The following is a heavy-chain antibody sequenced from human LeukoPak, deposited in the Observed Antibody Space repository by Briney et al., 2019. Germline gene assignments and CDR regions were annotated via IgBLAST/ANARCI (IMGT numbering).Heavy chain of an antibody. J-gene: IGHJ3*02. D-gene: IGHD6-6*01. Sequence: SETLSLTCTVSGGSISSGSYYWSWIRQPAGKGLEWIGRIYTSESTNYNPSLKSRVTISVDTSKNQFSLKLSSVTAADTAVYYCAAENVYCSSHAFDIWGQGTMVTVSS. V-gene: IGHV4-61*02. CDR2: IYTSEST. CDR3: AAENVYCSSHAFDI. CDR1: GGSISSGSYY.